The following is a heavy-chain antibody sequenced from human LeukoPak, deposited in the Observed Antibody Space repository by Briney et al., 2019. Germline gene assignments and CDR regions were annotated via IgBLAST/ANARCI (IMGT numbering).Heavy chain of an antibody. D-gene: IGHD5-18*01. CDR1: GGSISGHY. Sequence: SETLSLTCTVSGGSISGHYWSWIRQPPGKGLEWIVYIYSSGSTNYNPSLKSRVTISVDTSKNQFSLKLTSVTAADTAVYYCARGVPGDSYGYYFDYWGQGTLVTVSS. V-gene: IGHV4-59*11. CDR2: IYSSGST. CDR3: ARGVPGDSYGYYFDY. J-gene: IGHJ4*02.